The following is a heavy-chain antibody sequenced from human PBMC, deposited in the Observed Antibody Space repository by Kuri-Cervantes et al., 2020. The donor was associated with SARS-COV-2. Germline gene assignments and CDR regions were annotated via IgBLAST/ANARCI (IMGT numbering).Heavy chain of an antibody. CDR2: IYPGDSDT. D-gene: IGHD1-26*01. CDR1: GYSFTSYW. CDR3: ARQGWELFQWSNDFDY. V-gene: IGHV5-51*01. Sequence: GESLKISCKGSGYSFTSYWIGWVRQMPGKGLEWMGIIYPGDSDTRYSPSFQGHVTISADKSISTAYLQWSSLKASDTAMYYCARQGWELFQWSNDFDYWGQGTLVTVSS. J-gene: IGHJ4*02.